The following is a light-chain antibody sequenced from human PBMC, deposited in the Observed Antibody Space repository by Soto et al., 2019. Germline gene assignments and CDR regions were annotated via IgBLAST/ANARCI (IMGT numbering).Light chain of an antibody. J-gene: IGLJ1*01. CDR1: SSDVGGYNY. Sequence: QSVVTQPASVSGSPGQSITISCTGTSSDVGGYNYVSWYQQHPGKAPKLMIYEVSNRPSGVSNRFSGSKSGNTASLTISGLQAEDEADYYCNSYTSSSNYGFGTGTKVTVL. CDR2: EVS. CDR3: NSYTSSSNYG. V-gene: IGLV2-14*01.